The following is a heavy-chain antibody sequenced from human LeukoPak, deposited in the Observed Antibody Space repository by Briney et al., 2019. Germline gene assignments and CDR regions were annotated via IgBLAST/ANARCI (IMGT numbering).Heavy chain of an antibody. CDR1: GYCFTNFY. J-gene: IGHJ4*02. CDR2: INPRGGRT. V-gene: IGHV1-46*01. Sequence: ASVTVSCKASGYCFTNFYMRWVRHAPGQVLGWMGMINPRGGRTTYARKFQGTVTLTTDMSTSTAYMEQGRLTTADTAVYYCARTRVYYFDYWGQGTLVTVSS. CDR3: ARTRVYYFDY.